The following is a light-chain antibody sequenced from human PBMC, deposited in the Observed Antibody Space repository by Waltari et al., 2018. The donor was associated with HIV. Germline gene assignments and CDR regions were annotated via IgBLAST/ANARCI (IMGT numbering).Light chain of an antibody. CDR2: DVS. CDR3: CSYAGSRTWV. Sequence: QSALTQPASVSGSPGQSITISCTGTSSDIGGYNYVSWYQQPPGKAPKRMIYDVSKRPSGVSNRFSGSKSGNTASLTISGLQAEDETDYYCCSYAGSRTWVFGGGTKLTVL. V-gene: IGLV2-23*02. J-gene: IGLJ3*02. CDR1: SSDIGGYNY.